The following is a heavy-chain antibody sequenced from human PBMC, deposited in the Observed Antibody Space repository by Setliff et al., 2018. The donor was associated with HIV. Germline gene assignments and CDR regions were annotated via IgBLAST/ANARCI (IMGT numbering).Heavy chain of an antibody. J-gene: IGHJ4*02. CDR1: GYSISDGYY. D-gene: IGHD2-2*02. V-gene: IGHV4-38-2*02. Sequence: PSETLSLTCTVSGYSISDGYYWGWVRQPPGKRLEWVASIHHSGRTYHNPSLQNRVTISVDTSQNQFSLKLSSVTAADTAVYYCARQERYCTSADCYRYFNYWGQGTLVTVSS. CDR3: ARQERYCTSADCYRYFNY. CDR2: IHHSGRT.